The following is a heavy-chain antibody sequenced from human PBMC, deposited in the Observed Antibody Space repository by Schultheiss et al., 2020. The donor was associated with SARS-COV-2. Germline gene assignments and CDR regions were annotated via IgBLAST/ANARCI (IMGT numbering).Heavy chain of an antibody. CDR3: ARDPRVVPAATNHYYYYYMDV. CDR2: INSDGSST. J-gene: IGHJ6*03. V-gene: IGHV3-74*01. Sequence: GGSLRLSCAASGFTFSSYAMHWIRQAPGKGLVWVSRINSDGSSTSYADSVKGRFTISRDNAKNSLYLQMNSLRAEDTAVYYCARDPRVVPAATNHYYYYYMDVWGKGTTVTVSS. D-gene: IGHD2-2*01. CDR1: GFTFSSYA.